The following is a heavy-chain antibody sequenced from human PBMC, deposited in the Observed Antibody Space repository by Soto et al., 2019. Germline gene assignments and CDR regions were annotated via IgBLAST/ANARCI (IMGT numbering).Heavy chain of an antibody. CDR3: AKDQGYCTNGVCYGPYYYYGMDV. J-gene: IGHJ6*02. CDR2: ISGSGGST. V-gene: IGHV3-23*01. Sequence: PGGSLRLSCAASGFTFSSYAMSWVRQAPGKGLEWVSAISGSGGSTYYADSVKGRFTISRDNSKNTLYLQMNSPRAEDTAVYYCAKDQGYCTNGVCYGPYYYYGMDVWGQGTTVTVSS. CDR1: GFTFSSYA. D-gene: IGHD2-8*01.